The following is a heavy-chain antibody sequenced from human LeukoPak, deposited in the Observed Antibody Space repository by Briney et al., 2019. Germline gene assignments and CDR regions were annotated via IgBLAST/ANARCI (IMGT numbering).Heavy chain of an antibody. CDR3: AREFQNSFDI. V-gene: IGHV3-48*03. Sequence: PGGSLRLSCAASGFTFSSYEMNWVRQAPGKGLEWASYISSRGSTIYYADSVKGRFTFSRDNAKNSLYLQMNSLRAEDTGIYYCAREFQNSFDIWGQGTMVTVSS. J-gene: IGHJ3*02. D-gene: IGHD2/OR15-2a*01. CDR1: GFTFSSYE. CDR2: ISSRGSTI.